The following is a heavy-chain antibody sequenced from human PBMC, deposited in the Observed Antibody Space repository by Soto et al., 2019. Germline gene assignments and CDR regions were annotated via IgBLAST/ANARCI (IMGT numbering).Heavy chain of an antibody. CDR3: ARAGPYDVWSGYHNWFDP. CDR2: INPSGGST. CDR1: GYTFTSYY. D-gene: IGHD3-3*01. J-gene: IGHJ5*02. V-gene: IGHV1-46*01. Sequence: QVQLVQSGAEVKKPGASVKVSCKASGYTFTSYYMHWVRQAPGLGLEWMGIINPSGGSTSYAQKCQGRVTMTSDTSTSTVYRELSSLRCEDTAVYYCARAGPYDVWSGYHNWFDPWGQGTLVTVSS.